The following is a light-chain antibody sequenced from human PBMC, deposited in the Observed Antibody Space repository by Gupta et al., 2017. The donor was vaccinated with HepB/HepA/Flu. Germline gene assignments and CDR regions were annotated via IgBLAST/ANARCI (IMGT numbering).Light chain of an antibody. J-gene: IGLJ2*01. CDR3: QAWDSSTVV. V-gene: IGLV3-1*01. Sequence: SSELTQPPSVSVSPGQTASITCSGDKLGDKYACWHQQKPGQSPVLVIYQDSKRPAGTPERFSCSNSGTTATLTISGTKARDEDDYYCQAWDSSTVVFGGGTKLTVL. CDR2: QDS. CDR1: KLGDKY.